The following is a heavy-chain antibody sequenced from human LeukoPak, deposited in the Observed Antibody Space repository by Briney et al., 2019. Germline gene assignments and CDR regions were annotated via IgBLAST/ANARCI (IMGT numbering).Heavy chain of an antibody. CDR3: ARGLNTHFDY. CDR1: GGSISSYY. V-gene: IGHV4-59*01. D-gene: IGHD4/OR15-4a*01. Sequence: SETLSLTCTVSGGSISSYYWSWIRQPPGKGLEWIGYIYYSGSTNYNPSLKSRVTISVDTSKNQFSLKLSSVTAADAAVYYCARGLNTHFDYWGQGTLVTVSS. J-gene: IGHJ4*02. CDR2: IYYSGST.